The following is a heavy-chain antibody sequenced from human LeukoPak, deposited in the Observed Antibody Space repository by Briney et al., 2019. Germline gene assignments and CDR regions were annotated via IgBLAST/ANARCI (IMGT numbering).Heavy chain of an antibody. CDR1: GGSFSGYY. J-gene: IGHJ4*02. CDR3: ARSSGYYV. Sequence: SETLSLTCAVYGGSFSGYYWSWIRQPPGKGLEWIGEINHSGSTNYNPSLKSRVTISVDTSKNQFSLKLSPVTAADTAVYYCARSSGYYVWGQGTLVTVSS. V-gene: IGHV4-34*01. D-gene: IGHD3-22*01. CDR2: INHSGST.